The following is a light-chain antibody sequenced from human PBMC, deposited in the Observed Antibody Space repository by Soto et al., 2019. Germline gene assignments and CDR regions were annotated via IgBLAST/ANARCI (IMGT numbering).Light chain of an antibody. Sequence: EIVLTQFPGTLSLSPGERATLSCRASQSVNSTYLAWYQQKPGQAPRLLICDASRRATGIPDRFSGSASGTDFTLTISRLEPEDLAVYYCQQYGSSPALTFGGGTKVEIK. CDR2: DAS. V-gene: IGKV3-20*01. CDR3: QQYGSSPALT. J-gene: IGKJ4*01. CDR1: QSVNSTY.